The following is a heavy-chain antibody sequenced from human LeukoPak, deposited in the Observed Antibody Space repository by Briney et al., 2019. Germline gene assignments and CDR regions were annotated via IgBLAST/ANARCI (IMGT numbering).Heavy chain of an antibody. CDR1: GFTFADYA. V-gene: IGHV3-49*04. CDR2: IRSKTFGATT. CDR3: ARRADYDYFDS. D-gene: IGHD4-17*01. Sequence: GRSLRLSCSSSGFTFADYAMGWVRQAPGKGLEWVGFIRSKTFGATTEYATSVKGRFAISRDDSKRIAYLQMNNLKTEDTAVYYCARRADYDYFDSWGLGTLVTVSS. J-gene: IGHJ4*02.